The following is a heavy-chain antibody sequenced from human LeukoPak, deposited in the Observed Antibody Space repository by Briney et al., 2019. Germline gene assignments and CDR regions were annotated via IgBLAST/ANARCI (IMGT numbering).Heavy chain of an antibody. CDR2: ISSSSSYI. D-gene: IGHD6-13*01. V-gene: IGHV3-21*01. CDR3: ARVRMGIAAAGNNWFDP. CDR1: GFTFSSCG. J-gene: IGHJ5*02. Sequence: PGRSLRLSCAASGFTFSSCGMHWVRQAPGKGLEWVSSISSSSSYIYYADSVKGRFTISRDNAKNSLYLQMNSLRAEDTAVYYCARVRMGIAAAGNNWFDPWGQGTLVTVSS.